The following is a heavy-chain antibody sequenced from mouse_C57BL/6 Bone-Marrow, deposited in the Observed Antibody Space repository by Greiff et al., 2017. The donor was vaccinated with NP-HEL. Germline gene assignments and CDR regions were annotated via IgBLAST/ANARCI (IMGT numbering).Heavy chain of an antibody. CDR1: GYTFTEYT. CDR2: FYPGSGSI. V-gene: IGHV1-62-2*01. CDR3: ARHEDGEGYYYGSRTYFDY. D-gene: IGHD1-1*01. Sequence: VQLQQSGAELVKPGASVKLSCKASGYTFTEYTIHWVKQRSGQGLEWIGWFYPGSGSIKYNEKFKDKATLTADKSSSTVYMELSRLTSEDSAVYFCARHEDGEGYYYGSRTYFDYWGQGTTLTVSS. J-gene: IGHJ2*01.